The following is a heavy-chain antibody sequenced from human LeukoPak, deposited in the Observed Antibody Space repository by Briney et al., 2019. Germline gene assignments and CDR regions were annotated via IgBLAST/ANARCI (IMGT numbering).Heavy chain of an antibody. J-gene: IGHJ4*02. Sequence: GGSLRLSCAASGFTFSSFGMHWVRQAPGKGLEWVAVISYDGRSDHYADSVKGRFTISRDSPKNTLYLQMNSLRIEDTAVYYCAKASVAYASNWWFPAWGQGTLVTVSS. D-gene: IGHD2-15*01. CDR1: GFTFSSFG. CDR2: ISYDGRSD. V-gene: IGHV3-30*18. CDR3: AKASVAYASNWWFPA.